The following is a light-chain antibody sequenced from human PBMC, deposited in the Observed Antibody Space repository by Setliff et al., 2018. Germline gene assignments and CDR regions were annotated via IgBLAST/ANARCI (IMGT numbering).Light chain of an antibody. CDR1: SSDVGGYNY. J-gene: IGLJ1*01. CDR2: DVS. Sequence: LSQPRSVSGSPGQSVTISCTGTSSDVGGYNYVSWYQQHPGKAPKLMIYDVSKRPSGVPDRFSGSKSGNTASLTISGLQAEDEADYYCCSYAGSYTSFDVFGTGTKVTV. V-gene: IGLV2-11*01. CDR3: CSYAGSYTSFDV.